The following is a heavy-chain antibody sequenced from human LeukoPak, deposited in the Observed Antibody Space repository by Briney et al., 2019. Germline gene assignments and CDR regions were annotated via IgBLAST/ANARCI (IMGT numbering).Heavy chain of an antibody. V-gene: IGHV3-23*01. CDR3: AKALRVAAARYYFDY. D-gene: IGHD6-13*01. J-gene: IGHJ4*02. CDR2: ISGSGGST. Sequence: GGSLRLSCAASGFTRSSYAMSLVRQATGKGLEWVSSISGSGGSTYYADSVKGRFTISRDSSKNTLYLQMNSLRAEDTAVYYCAKALRVAAARYYFDYWGQGTLVTVSS. CDR1: GFTRSSYA.